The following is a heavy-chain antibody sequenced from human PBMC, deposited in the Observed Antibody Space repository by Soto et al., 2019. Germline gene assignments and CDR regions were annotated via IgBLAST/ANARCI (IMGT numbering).Heavy chain of an antibody. CDR2: INHSGST. V-gene: IGHV4-34*01. D-gene: IGHD3-3*01. CDR1: GGSFSGYY. Sequence: SETLSLTCAVYGGSFSGYYWSWIRQPPGKGLEWIGEINHSGSTNYNPSLKSRVTISVDTSKNQFSLKLSSVTAADTAVYYCARVTYDFWSGYSHDAFDIWGQGTMVTVSS. CDR3: ARVTYDFWSGYSHDAFDI. J-gene: IGHJ3*02.